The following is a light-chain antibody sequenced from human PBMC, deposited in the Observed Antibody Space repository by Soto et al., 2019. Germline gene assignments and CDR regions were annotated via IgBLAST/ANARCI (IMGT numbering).Light chain of an antibody. Sequence: DTVMTQFPLSLSVTPGESASISCRSSQSLLHSNGYDYLDWYLQRPGQSPQLLIYLRSERASGVPDRFRGRGSRTDFTLEISSVEAEDVGIYYCMQARQTLTITFGQGTRLEIK. V-gene: IGKV2-28*01. CDR2: LRS. CDR3: MQARQTLTIT. CDR1: QSLLHSNGYDY. J-gene: IGKJ5*01.